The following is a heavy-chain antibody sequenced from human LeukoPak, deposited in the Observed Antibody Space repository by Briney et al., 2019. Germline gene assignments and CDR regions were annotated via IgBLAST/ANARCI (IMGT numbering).Heavy chain of an antibody. V-gene: IGHV3-23*01. CDR2: ISGSGGST. CDR1: GFTFSSYA. D-gene: IGHD6-6*01. J-gene: IGHJ4*02. CDR3: AKAAGYSSSSPFDY. Sequence: GGSLRLSCAASGFTFSSYAMSWVLQAPWNGLDLISAISGSGGSTYYADSVKGRFTISRDNSKNTLYLQTNSLRAEDTAVYYCAKAAGYSSSSPFDYWGQGTLVTVSS.